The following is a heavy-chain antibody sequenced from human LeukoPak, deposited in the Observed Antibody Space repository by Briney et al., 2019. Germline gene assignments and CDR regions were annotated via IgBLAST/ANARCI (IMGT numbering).Heavy chain of an antibody. D-gene: IGHD2-2*02. J-gene: IGHJ4*02. CDR3: ARGPYCSSTSCYTLGFDY. CDR1: GFTVSSNY. Sequence: GGSLRLSCAASGFTVSSNYMSWVRQAPGKGLEWVSGIYSGGSTYYADSVKGRFTISRDNSKNTLYLQMNSLRAEDTAVYYCARGPYCSSTSCYTLGFDYWGQGTLVTVSS. CDR2: IYSGGST. V-gene: IGHV3-66*02.